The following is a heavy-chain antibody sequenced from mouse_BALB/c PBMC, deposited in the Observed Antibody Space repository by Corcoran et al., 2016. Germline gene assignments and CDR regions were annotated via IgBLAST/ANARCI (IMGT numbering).Heavy chain of an antibody. CDR1: GFTFSSYA. D-gene: IGHD2-3*01. J-gene: IGHJ4*01. CDR3: ARGYDGYYYAMDY. Sequence: EVKLVEYGGGLVKPGGSLKISCAASGFTFSSYAMSWVRQTPEKRLEWVGAISSGGSTDYPDSVKGRFTISRDNVRNILYLQMSSLRSEDTAMYYCARGYDGYYYAMDYWGQGTSVTVSS. CDR2: ISSGGST. V-gene: IGHV5-6-5*01.